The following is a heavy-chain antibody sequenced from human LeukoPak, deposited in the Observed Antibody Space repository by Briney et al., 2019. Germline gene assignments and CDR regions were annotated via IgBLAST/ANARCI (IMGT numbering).Heavy chain of an antibody. CDR3: AKDSHGYFDWLSTTLFDY. V-gene: IGHV3-23*01. D-gene: IGHD3-9*01. Sequence: GGSLRLSCAASGFTFSNYAMSWVRQAPGKGLEWVSGISGSARGGSTYYGDSVKGRLTISRDNSKNTLYLQMNSLRAEDTAVYYCAKDSHGYFDWLSTTLFDYWGQGTLVTVSS. CDR2: ISGSARGGST. J-gene: IGHJ4*02. CDR1: GFTFSNYA.